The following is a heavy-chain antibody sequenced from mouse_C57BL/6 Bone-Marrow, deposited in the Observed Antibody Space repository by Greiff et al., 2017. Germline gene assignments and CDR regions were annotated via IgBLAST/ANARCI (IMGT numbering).Heavy chain of an antibody. J-gene: IGHJ4*01. CDR3: ATYYSNYDAMDY. Sequence: QVQLQQSGAELAKPGASVKLSCKASGYTFTSYWMHWVKQRPGQGLEWIGYINPSSGYTKYNQKFKDKATLTADKSSSTASMQLSSLTYEDSAVYYCATYYSNYDAMDYWGQGTSVTVSS. D-gene: IGHD2-5*01. V-gene: IGHV1-7*01. CDR1: GYTFTSYW. CDR2: INPSSGYT.